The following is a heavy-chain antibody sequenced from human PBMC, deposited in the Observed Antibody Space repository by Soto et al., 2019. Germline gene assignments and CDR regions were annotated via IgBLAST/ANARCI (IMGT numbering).Heavy chain of an antibody. V-gene: IGHV4-39*01. J-gene: IGHJ4*02. D-gene: IGHD6-6*01. CDR1: GGSISSSSYY. CDR3: AILGKGQLGDY. Sequence: LSLTCTVSGGSISSSSYYWGWIRQPPGKGLEWIGSIYYSGSTYYNPSLKSRVTISVDTSKNQFSLKLSSVTAADTAVYYCAILGKGQLGDYWGQGTLVTVSS. CDR2: IYYSGST.